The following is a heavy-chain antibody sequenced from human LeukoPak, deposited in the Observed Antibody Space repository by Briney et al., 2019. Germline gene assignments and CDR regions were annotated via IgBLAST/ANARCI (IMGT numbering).Heavy chain of an antibody. D-gene: IGHD3-16*01. CDR3: ARGRFYFGS. V-gene: IGHV4-30-2*01. J-gene: IGHJ4*02. CDR1: GDPINSGGYY. Sequence: PSQTLSLTCVVSGDPINSGGYYWSLLRQPPGKVLEWIGYIYRSGSTNYKSSLKSRATISVDKSKNQFSLNLSSVTAADTAVYYCARGRFYFGSWGPGTLVTVSS. CDR2: IYRSGST.